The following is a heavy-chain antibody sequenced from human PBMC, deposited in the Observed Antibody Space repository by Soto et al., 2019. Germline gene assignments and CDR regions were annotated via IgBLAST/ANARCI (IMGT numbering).Heavy chain of an antibody. CDR2: ISGRGDST. V-gene: IGHV3-23*01. J-gene: IGHJ6*02. CDR3: AKDINGAFGMDV. Sequence: GGSLRLSCAGSGFIFGHYAMTWVRQAPGKGLEWISAISGRGDSTYYADAVKGRFTISRDNSKNTLYLQMNSLRAEDTAVYYCAKDINGAFGMDVWGQGTTVTVSS. CDR1: GFIFGHYA. D-gene: IGHD2-8*01.